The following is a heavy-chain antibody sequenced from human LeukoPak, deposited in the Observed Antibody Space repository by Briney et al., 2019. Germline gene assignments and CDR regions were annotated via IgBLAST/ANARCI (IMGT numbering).Heavy chain of an antibody. J-gene: IGHJ6*03. CDR2: INPNRGGT. Sequence: ASVKVSCKTSGYTFTGYYMHWVRPPPGQGLEWVGLINPNRGGTNYAKKFQGRVRMNRDTSINTDYMDLSRVASDDTAFYYCARGDSVRDYYYMDVWGKGTTVTVSS. D-gene: IGHD5/OR15-5a*01. CDR1: GYTFTGYY. V-gene: IGHV1-2*02. CDR3: ARGDSVRDYYYMDV.